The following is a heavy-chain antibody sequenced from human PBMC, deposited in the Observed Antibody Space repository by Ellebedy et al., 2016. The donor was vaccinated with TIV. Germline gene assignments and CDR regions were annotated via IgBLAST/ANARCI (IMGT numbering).Heavy chain of an antibody. D-gene: IGHD1-26*01. Sequence: GESLKISCSASGFTFSSYAMSWVRQVPGKGLEWVSAISGSGGHTDYADSVKVRFTIFRDNSQNTLYLQMTSLRAEDTAVNYCEKVSQRSRSYGNYSGIDVWGQGTTVTVSS. CDR1: GFTFSSYA. J-gene: IGHJ6*02. V-gene: IGHV3-23*01. CDR3: EKVSQRSRSYGNYSGIDV. CDR2: ISGSGGHT.